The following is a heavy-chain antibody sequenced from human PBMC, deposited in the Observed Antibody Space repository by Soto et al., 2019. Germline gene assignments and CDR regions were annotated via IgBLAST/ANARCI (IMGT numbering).Heavy chain of an antibody. Sequence: PSETLSLTCTVSAGSISSYYWSWIRQPPGKGLEWIGYIYYSGSTNYNPSLKSRVTISVDTSKNQFPLKLSSVTAADTAVYYCARVPPRPRVTTRGFAFDIWGQGTMVTVSS. J-gene: IGHJ3*02. V-gene: IGHV4-59*01. CDR3: ARVPPRPRVTTRGFAFDI. CDR2: IYYSGST. CDR1: AGSISSYY. D-gene: IGHD5-18*01.